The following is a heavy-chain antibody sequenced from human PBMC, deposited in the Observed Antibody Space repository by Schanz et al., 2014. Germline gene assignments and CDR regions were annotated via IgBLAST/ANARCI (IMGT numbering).Heavy chain of an antibody. V-gene: IGHV3-30-3*01. CDR2: ISHDGHRD. J-gene: IGHJ1*01. D-gene: IGHD2-15*01. CDR3: AKESEIVVVVGTSMSGDFHH. CDR1: GFTFHTYD. Sequence: VQLVESGGGVVQPGRSLRLSCAASGFTFHTYDMHWVRQAPGKGLEWVAQISHDGHRDFYADSVKGRFTVSRDNTKNTLYLQMNNLRAEDTAVYFCAKESEIVVVVGTSMSGDFHHWGQGTLVTVSS.